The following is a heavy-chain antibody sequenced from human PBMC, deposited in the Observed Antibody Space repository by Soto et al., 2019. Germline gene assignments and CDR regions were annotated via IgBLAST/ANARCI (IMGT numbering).Heavy chain of an antibody. CDR3: AKVQSSSWYVYFDY. D-gene: IGHD6-13*01. V-gene: IGHV3-23*01. Sequence: GGSLRLSXAASGFTFSSYAMSWVRQAPGKGLEWVSAISGSGGSTYYADSVKGRFTISRDNSKNTLYLQMNSLRAEDTAVYYCAKVQSSSWYVYFDYWGQGTLVTVSS. CDR2: ISGSGGST. J-gene: IGHJ4*02. CDR1: GFTFSSYA.